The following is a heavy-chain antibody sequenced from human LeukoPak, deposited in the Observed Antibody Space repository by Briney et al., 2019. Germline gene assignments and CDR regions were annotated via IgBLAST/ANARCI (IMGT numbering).Heavy chain of an antibody. V-gene: IGHV4-30-2*01. CDR1: GGSISSGGYS. CDR3: ARGGDSSGYYDTPFDY. J-gene: IGHJ4*02. Sequence: SETLSLTCAVSGGSISSGGYSWSWIRQPPGKGLEWIGYIYHSGITYYSPSLKSRVTMSVDRSKNQFSLKLSSVTAADTAVYYCARGGDSSGYYDTPFDYWGQGTLVTVSS. CDR2: IYHSGIT. D-gene: IGHD3-22*01.